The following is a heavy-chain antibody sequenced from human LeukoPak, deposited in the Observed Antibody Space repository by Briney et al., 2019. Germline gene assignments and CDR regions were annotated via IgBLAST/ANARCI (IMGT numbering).Heavy chain of an antibody. D-gene: IGHD3-22*01. CDR2: ISYDGSNK. CDR3: ASVVISDAFDI. V-gene: IGHV3-30*03. J-gene: IGHJ3*02. Sequence: GGSLRLSCAASGFTFSSYGMHWVRQAPGKGLEWVAVISYDGSNKYYADSVKGRFTISRDNSKNTLYLQMNSLRAEGTAVYYCASVVISDAFDIWGQGTMVTVSS. CDR1: GFTFSSYG.